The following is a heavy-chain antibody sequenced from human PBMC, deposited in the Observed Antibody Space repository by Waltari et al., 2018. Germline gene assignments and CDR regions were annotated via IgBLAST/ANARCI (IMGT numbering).Heavy chain of an antibody. CDR3: ARARLIRCFDP. Sequence: QVQLQQWGAGLLKPSETLSLTCAVYGGSFSGYYWSWIRQPPGKGLEWIGEINHSGSTNYKPSLKSRATISVDTSKNQFSLKLSSVTAADTALYYCARARLIRCFDPWGQGTLVTVSS. CDR2: INHSGST. D-gene: IGHD3-16*02. V-gene: IGHV4-34*01. J-gene: IGHJ5*02. CDR1: GGSFSGYY.